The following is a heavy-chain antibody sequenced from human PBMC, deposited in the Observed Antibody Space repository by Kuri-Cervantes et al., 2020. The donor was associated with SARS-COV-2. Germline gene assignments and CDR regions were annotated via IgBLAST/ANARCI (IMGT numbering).Heavy chain of an antibody. Sequence: ASVKVSCKAPETTFPNYDINWVRQAPGQGLEWMGWINPKTSGTKFAQRFQGRVTMARDTSINTVYMELSRLRSDDSAIYYCVRFRYYDSIRNASDIWGQGTMVTVSS. J-gene: IGHJ3*02. CDR3: VRFRYYDSIRNASDI. V-gene: IGHV1-2*02. CDR1: ETTFPNYD. D-gene: IGHD3-22*01. CDR2: INPKTSGT.